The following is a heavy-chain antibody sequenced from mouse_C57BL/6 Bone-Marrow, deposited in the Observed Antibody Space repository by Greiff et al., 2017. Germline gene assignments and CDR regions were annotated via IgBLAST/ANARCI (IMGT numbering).Heavy chain of an antibody. V-gene: IGHV1-15*01. CDR3: ARGYYVDY. CDR2: IDPETGGT. Sequence: VQLQESGAELVRPGASVTLSCKASGYTFTDYEMTWVKQTPVHGLEWIGAIDPETGGTASNQKFKGKATLTADKSSSTAYMELRSLTSEDTAVYYCARGYYVDYGGQGTTLTVSA. CDR1: GYTFTDYE. J-gene: IGHJ2*01.